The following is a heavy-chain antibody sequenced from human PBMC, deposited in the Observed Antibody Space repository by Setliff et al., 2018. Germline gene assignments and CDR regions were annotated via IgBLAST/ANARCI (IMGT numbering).Heavy chain of an antibody. CDR3: TRHGTVDAFDY. D-gene: IGHD1-1*01. J-gene: IGHJ3*01. CDR2: IYPGDSDT. V-gene: IGHV5-51*01. CDR1: GYTFTNYW. Sequence: GESLKISCKGSGYTFTNYWIGWVRQMPGKGLEWMGLIYPGDSDTRYSPSSQGQVTISADKSISTAYLHWSSLKVSDTAMYYCTRHGTVDAFDYWGQGTMVTVSS.